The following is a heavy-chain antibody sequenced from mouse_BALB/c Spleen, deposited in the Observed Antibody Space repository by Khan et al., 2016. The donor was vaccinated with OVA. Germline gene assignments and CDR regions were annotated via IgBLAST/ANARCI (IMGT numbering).Heavy chain of an antibody. D-gene: IGHD1-1*01. CDR3: AREKYDGRSCYAMDY. CDR2: IGPGSSNT. Sequence: DLVKPGASVKLSCKASGYTFTSYWINWIKQRPGQGLEWIGRIGPGSSNTYYNEMFKGKATLTVDTSSSTAYIQLSSLSSEDSAVYFWAREKYDGRSCYAMDYWGQGTSVTVSS. CDR1: GYTFTSYW. V-gene: IGHV1S41*01. J-gene: IGHJ4*01.